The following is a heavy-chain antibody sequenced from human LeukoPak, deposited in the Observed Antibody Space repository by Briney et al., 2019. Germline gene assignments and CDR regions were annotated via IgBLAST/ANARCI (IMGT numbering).Heavy chain of an antibody. CDR2: ISPMSHKT. Sequence: SVKVSFKASGGTLSDYVISWVRQAPGQGLERMGGISPMSHKTNYAQKFQGRVAITADDSTSTAYLELRSLRSEDTAVYYCATYDIMTGFDYWGQGTLVTVSS. J-gene: IGHJ4*02. CDR1: GGTLSDYV. D-gene: IGHD3-9*01. V-gene: IGHV1-69*01. CDR3: ATYDIMTGFDY.